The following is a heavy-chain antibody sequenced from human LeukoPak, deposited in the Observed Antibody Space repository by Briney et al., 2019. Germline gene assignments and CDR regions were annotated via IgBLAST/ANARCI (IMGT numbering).Heavy chain of an antibody. D-gene: IGHD6-19*01. Sequence: GGSLRLSCAASGFTFDDYTMHWVRQAPGKGLEWVPLISWDGGSTYYADSVKGRFTISRDNSKNSLYLQMNSLRTEDTALYYCAKATGGYSSGWYSYYYGMDVWGQGTTVTVSS. J-gene: IGHJ6*02. CDR3: AKATGGYSSGWYSYYYGMDV. V-gene: IGHV3-43*01. CDR1: GFTFDDYT. CDR2: ISWDGGST.